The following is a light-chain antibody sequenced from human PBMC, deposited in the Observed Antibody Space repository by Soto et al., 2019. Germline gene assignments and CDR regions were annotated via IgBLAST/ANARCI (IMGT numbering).Light chain of an antibody. CDR1: LTIGDS. V-gene: IGKV1-39*01. CDR3: QQTYNLPRT. CDR2: GES. J-gene: IGKJ1*01. Sequence: DIRMTQSPSSLSASVGDRVTITCRASLTIGDSLSWFQQKVGKPPTLLIYGESALQSGVPARFSGSGSGTDFTLTINNMQREDFATYYCQQTYNLPRTFGQGTKVDIK.